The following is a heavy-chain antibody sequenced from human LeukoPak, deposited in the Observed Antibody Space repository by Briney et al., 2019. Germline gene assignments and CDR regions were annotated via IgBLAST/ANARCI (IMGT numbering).Heavy chain of an antibody. Sequence: SETLSLTCTVSGGSISSYYWSWIRQPPGRGLEWIGYIYYSGSTNYNPSLKSRVTISVDTSKNQFSLKLSSVTAADTAVYYRARAGGIVGAIDFDYWGQGTLVTVSS. D-gene: IGHD1-26*01. CDR3: ARAGGIVGAIDFDY. V-gene: IGHV4-59*01. CDR2: IYYSGST. J-gene: IGHJ4*02. CDR1: GGSISSYY.